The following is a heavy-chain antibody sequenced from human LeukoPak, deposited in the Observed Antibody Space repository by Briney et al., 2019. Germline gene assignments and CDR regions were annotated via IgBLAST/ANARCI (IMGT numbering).Heavy chain of an antibody. CDR2: INAGNGNT. CDR1: GYTFTSYA. V-gene: IGHV1-3*01. CDR3: ARGKRGSLAARRSPEYFQH. J-gene: IGHJ1*01. D-gene: IGHD6-6*01. Sequence: ASVKVSCKASGYTFTSYAMHWVRQAPGQRLEWMGWINAGNGNTKYSQKFQGRVTITRDTSASTAYMELSSLRSEDTAVYYCARGKRGSLAARRSPEYFQHRGQGTLVTVSS.